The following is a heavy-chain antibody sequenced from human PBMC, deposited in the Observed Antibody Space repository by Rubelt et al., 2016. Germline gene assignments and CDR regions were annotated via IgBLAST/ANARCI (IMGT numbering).Heavy chain of an antibody. V-gene: IGHV4-39*01. CDR1: GGSISSSSYY. CDR3: ARQRVGDYVWGTRGHYFDY. Sequence: QLQLQESGPGLVKPSETLSLTCTVSGGSISSSSYYWGWIRQPPGKGLEWIGSIYYSGSTYYNPSLKSRVTLSVDTSKKQFFLKLTSVTAADTAVYYCARQRVGDYVWGTRGHYFDYWGQGTLVTVSS. D-gene: IGHD3-16*01. CDR2: IYYSGST. J-gene: IGHJ4*02.